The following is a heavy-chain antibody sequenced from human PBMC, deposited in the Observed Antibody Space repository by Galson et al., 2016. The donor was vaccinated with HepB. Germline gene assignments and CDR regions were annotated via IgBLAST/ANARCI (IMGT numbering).Heavy chain of an antibody. V-gene: IGHV4-61*02. CDR2: IYISGTT. D-gene: IGHD1-7*01. Sequence: TLSLTCTVSGCSISSGHYYWTWIRQPAGKGLEWTGRIYISGTTDYNPSLKSRVTISIDTSKNQFSLKLSSVTAADAAVYYFPREYNYNYRDWGQGTLVTVSS. CDR1: GCSISSGHYY. J-gene: IGHJ4*02. CDR3: PREYNYNYRD.